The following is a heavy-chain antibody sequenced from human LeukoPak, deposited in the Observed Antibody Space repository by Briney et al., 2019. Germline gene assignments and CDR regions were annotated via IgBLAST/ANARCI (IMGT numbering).Heavy chain of an antibody. V-gene: IGHV4-4*07. CDR3: ARGPSAKYYDSSGYYYVPFDY. Sequence: SETLSLTCTVSGASIRSHYWSWIRQPAGKGLEWIGRIYSSGSTNYNPSLKSRVTISIDTSKNQFSLKLSSVTAADTAVYYCARGPSAKYYDSSGYYYVPFDYWGQGTLVTVSS. J-gene: IGHJ4*02. CDR2: IYSSGST. D-gene: IGHD3-22*01. CDR1: GASIRSHY.